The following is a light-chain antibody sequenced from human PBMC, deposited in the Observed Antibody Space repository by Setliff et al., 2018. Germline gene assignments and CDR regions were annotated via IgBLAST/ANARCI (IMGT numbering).Light chain of an antibody. V-gene: IGLV2-14*01. Sequence: QSALAQPASVSGSPGQSITISCTGASSDIGDSNYVSWYQQHPGKAPKLIIYDVSNRPSGIPNRFSGSKSGNTASLSISGLQAEDEADYYCSSYTSLSTRVFGTGTKVTVL. J-gene: IGLJ1*01. CDR2: DVS. CDR3: SSYTSLSTRV. CDR1: SSDIGDSNY.